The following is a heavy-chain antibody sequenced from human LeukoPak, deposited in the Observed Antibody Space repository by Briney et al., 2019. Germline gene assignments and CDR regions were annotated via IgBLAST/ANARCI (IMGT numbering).Heavy chain of an antibody. CDR1: GFTFSSYA. CDR2: ISYDETNK. J-gene: IGHJ4*02. D-gene: IGHD2-21*02. Sequence: PGGSLRLSCAASGFTFSSYAMHWVRQAPGKGLEWVAVISYDETNKYYADSVKGRFTISRDNSKSTLYLQMNSLRAEDTAVYYCARSSTALAYCGGDCYSKLGYWGQGTLVTVSS. CDR3: ARSSTALAYCGGDCYSKLGY. V-gene: IGHV3-30-3*01.